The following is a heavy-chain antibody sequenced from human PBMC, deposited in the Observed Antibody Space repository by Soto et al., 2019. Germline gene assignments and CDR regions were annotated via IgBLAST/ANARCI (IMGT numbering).Heavy chain of an antibody. D-gene: IGHD3-10*01. CDR3: ARDHRVRGVILFDY. CDR2: IYYSGST. CDR1: GGSISSGDYY. Sequence: SETLSLTCTVSGGSISSGDYYWSWIRQPPGKGLEWIGYIYYSGSTYYNPSLKSRVTISVDTSKNQFSLKLSSVTAADTAVYYCARDHRVRGVILFDYWGQGTLVTVSS. J-gene: IGHJ4*02. V-gene: IGHV4-30-4*01.